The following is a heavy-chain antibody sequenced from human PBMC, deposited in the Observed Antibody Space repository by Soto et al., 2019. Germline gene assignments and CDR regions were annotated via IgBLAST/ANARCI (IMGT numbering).Heavy chain of an antibody. D-gene: IGHD3-3*01. Sequence: SVKVSCKASGFTFTSSAVQWVRQARGQRLEWIGWIVVGSGNTNYAQKFQERVTITRDMSTSTAYMELSSLRSEDTAVYYCAADRKYYDFWSGYPYYYGMDVWG. CDR2: IVVGSGNT. CDR1: GFTFTSSA. CDR3: AADRKYYDFWSGYPYYYGMDV. J-gene: IGHJ6*01. V-gene: IGHV1-58*01.